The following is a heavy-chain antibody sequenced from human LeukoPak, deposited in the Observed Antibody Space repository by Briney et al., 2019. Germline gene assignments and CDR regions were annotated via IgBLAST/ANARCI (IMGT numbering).Heavy chain of an antibody. CDR1: GGSISSYY. D-gene: IGHD6-6*01. CDR3: ARFEFRPGALAYYYYGMDV. J-gene: IGHJ6*02. CDR2: IYYSGST. Sequence: PSETLSLTCTVSGGSISSYYWSWIRQPPVKGLEWIGYIYYSGSTNYNPSLKSRVTISVDTSKNQFSLKLSSVTAADTAVYYCARFEFRPGALAYYYYGMDVWGQGTTVTVSS. V-gene: IGHV4-59*08.